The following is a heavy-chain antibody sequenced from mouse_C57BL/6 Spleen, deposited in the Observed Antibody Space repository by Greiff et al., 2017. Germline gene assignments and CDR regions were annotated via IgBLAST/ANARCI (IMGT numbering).Heavy chain of an antibody. Sequence: QVQLQQSGAELVKPGASVKISCKASGYAFSSYWMNWVKQRTGKGLEWIGQIYPGYGDTNYNGKFKGKATLTADKSSSTAYMQLSSLTSEDSAVYFCERDGPRSETAQAPWFAYWGQGTLVTVSA. CDR1: GYAFSSYW. CDR3: ERDGPRSETAQAPWFAY. CDR2: IYPGYGDT. J-gene: IGHJ3*01. V-gene: IGHV1-80*01. D-gene: IGHD3-2*02.